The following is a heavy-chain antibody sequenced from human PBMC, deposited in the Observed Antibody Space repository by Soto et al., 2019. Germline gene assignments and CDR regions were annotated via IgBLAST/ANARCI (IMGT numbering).Heavy chain of an antibody. CDR3: ARYVTSHCSTTTCLRYFDY. V-gene: IGHV1-46*03. D-gene: IGHD2-2*01. J-gene: IGHJ4*02. CDR1: GYTFTNYY. Sequence: QVQLVQSGAEVMKPGASVKVSCKASGYTFTNYYMHWVRQAPGQGLEWMGIINPSGGSTTYTQKLQGRVTMTRDTSTSTVYMDLSSLRSEDTAVYYCARYVTSHCSTTTCLRYFDYWGQGTLVTVSS. CDR2: INPSGGST.